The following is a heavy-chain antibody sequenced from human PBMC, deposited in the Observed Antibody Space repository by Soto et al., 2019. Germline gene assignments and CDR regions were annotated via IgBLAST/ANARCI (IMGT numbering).Heavy chain of an antibody. CDR3: DCSRAVVGIIDY. J-gene: IGHJ4*02. CDR1: GFTFSSYW. CDR2: IKQDGSEK. Sequence: GGSLRLSCAASGFTFSSYWMSWVRQAPGKGLEWVANIKQDGSEKYYVDSVKGRFTISRDNAKNSLYLQMNSLRAEDTAVYYWDCSRAVVGIIDYWGQGTLVTVSS. D-gene: IGHD6-19*01. V-gene: IGHV3-7*01.